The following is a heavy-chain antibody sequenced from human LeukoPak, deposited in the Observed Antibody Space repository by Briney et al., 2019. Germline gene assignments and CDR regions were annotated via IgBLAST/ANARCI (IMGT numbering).Heavy chain of an antibody. CDR1: GYTFTGYY. J-gene: IGHJ6*03. D-gene: IGHD3-10*01. CDR3: ARVMGGYYYGSGSFYYYMDV. CDR2: INPNSGGT. Sequence: ASVKVSCKASGYTFTGYYMHWVRQAPGQGLEWMGWINPNSGGTNYAQKFQGRVTMTRDTSISTAYMELSRLRSDDTAVYYCARVMGGYYYGSGSFYYYMDVWGKGTTVTISS. V-gene: IGHV1-2*02.